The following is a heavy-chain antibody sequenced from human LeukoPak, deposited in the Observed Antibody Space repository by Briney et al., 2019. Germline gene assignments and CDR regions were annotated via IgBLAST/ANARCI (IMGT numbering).Heavy chain of an antibody. J-gene: IGHJ4*02. Sequence: PLETLSLTCTVSGGSISSGDYYWSWIRQPPGKGLEWIGYIYYSGSTYYNPSLKSRVTISVDTSKNQFSLKLSSVTAADTAVYYCARANYYDSSYYFDYWGQGTLVTVSS. D-gene: IGHD3-22*01. CDR2: IYYSGST. V-gene: IGHV4-30-4*02. CDR1: GGSISSGDYY. CDR3: ARANYYDSSYYFDY.